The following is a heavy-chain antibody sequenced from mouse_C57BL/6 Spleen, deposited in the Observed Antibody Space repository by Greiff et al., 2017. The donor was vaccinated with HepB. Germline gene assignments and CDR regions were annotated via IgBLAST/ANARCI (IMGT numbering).Heavy chain of an antibody. Sequence: QVQLQQSGAELVKPGASVKLSCKASGYTFTSYWMHWVKQRPGQGLEWIGMIHPNSGSTNYNEKFKSKATLTVDKSSSTAYMQLSSRTSEDSAVYYCARGYYGSRFAYWGQGTLVTVSA. CDR3: ARGYYGSRFAY. CDR2: IHPNSGST. J-gene: IGHJ3*01. D-gene: IGHD1-1*01. CDR1: GYTFTSYW. V-gene: IGHV1-64*01.